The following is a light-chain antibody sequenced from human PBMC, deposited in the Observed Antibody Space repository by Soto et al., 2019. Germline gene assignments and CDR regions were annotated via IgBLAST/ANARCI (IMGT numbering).Light chain of an antibody. CDR1: QSVSSSY. V-gene: IGKV3-20*01. J-gene: IGKJ1*01. CDR3: LQHSGTSPKT. Sequence: ENLLTQSPATLSLSPGATATRSRTANQSVSSSYLAWYQHKRGQAPRLLIYGASNRATGIPDRFSGSGSGTDFTLNITRLEPEDSAVYYCLQHSGTSPKTFGQGTKVDIK. CDR2: GAS.